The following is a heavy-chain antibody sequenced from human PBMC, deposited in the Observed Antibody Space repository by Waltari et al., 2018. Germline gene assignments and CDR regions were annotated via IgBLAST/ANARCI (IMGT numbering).Heavy chain of an antibody. D-gene: IGHD1-1*01. Sequence: EVQLVESGGGLAQPGGSLRLSCAASGFSFSSYEINWVRQAPGKGLEWVSYISSSSRTIYYADSVKGRFTISRDNAKNSLYLQMNSLRAEDTAVYYCARDYRTEYYYYGMDVWGQGTTVTVS. V-gene: IGHV3-48*03. J-gene: IGHJ6*02. CDR3: ARDYRTEYYYYGMDV. CDR1: GFSFSSYE. CDR2: ISSSSRTI.